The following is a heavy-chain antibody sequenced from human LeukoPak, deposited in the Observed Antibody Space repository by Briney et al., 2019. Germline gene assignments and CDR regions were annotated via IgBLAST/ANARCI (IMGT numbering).Heavy chain of an antibody. CDR3: ARQQQLDPYYFDY. V-gene: IGHV4-30-4*08. Sequence: PSQTLSLTCTVSGGSISSGDYYWSWIRQPPGKGLEWIGYIYYSGSTYYNPSLKSRVTISVDTSKNQFSLKLSSVTAVDTAVYYCARQQQLDPYYFDYWGQGTLVTVSS. J-gene: IGHJ4*02. D-gene: IGHD6-13*01. CDR1: GGSISSGDYY. CDR2: IYYSGST.